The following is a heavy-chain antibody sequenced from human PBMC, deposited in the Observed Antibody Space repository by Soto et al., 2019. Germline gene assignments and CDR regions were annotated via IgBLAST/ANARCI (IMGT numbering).Heavy chain of an antibody. Sequence: SETLSLTCTVSGGSISSSSYYWGRIPQPPGKGLEWIGSIYYSGSSNYTPSLKSRVTISVDTSKNQFSLTLSSVTAAATAVYYCSMRVTVTTHYAGMHVWGQGTTVTGSS. CDR1: GGSISSSSYY. V-gene: IGHV4-39*01. D-gene: IGHD4-17*01. J-gene: IGHJ6*02. CDR2: IYYSGSS. CDR3: SMRVTVTTHYAGMHV.